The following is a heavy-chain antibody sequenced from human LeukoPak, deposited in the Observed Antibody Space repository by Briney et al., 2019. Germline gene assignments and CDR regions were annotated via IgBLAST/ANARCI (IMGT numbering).Heavy chain of an antibody. V-gene: IGHV5-51*01. CDR3: ARLDDFLFDY. CDR2: TYPGDSNT. Sequence: GESLKISCKGSGYSFTNNWIGWVRQMPGKGLEWMGITYPGDSNTRYSPSFQGQVTISADKSISSAYLQWSSLKASDTAMYYCARLDDFLFDYWGQGTLVTVSS. J-gene: IGHJ4*02. CDR1: GYSFTNNW. D-gene: IGHD3-3*01.